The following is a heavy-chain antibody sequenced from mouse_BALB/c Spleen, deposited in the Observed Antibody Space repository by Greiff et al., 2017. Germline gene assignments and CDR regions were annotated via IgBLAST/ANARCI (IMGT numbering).Heavy chain of an antibody. CDR1: GYTFTSYW. CDR3: TRDGRDYAMDY. Sequence: QVQLQQPGAELVRPGASVKLSCKASGYTFTSYWINWVKQRPGQGLEWIGNIYPSDSYTNYNQKFKDKATLTVDKSYSTAYMQLSSPTSEDSAVYYCTRDGRDYAMDYWGQGTSVTVSS. J-gene: IGHJ4*01. V-gene: IGHV1-69*02. CDR2: IYPSDSYT.